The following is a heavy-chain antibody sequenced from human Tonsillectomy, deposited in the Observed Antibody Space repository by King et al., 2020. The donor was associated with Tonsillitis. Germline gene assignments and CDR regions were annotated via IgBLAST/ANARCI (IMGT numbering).Heavy chain of an antibody. CDR2: IRFDASDK. CDR3: AKDQLTLVRGIPEYYFDY. CDR1: GFTFSNYG. Sequence: VQLVESGGGVVQPGGSLRVSCAVSGFTFSNYGMHWVRQAPGKGLEWVAFIRFDASDKYYADSVKGRFTISRDSSKNTLYLQMNSLRAEDTGVYYCAKDQLTLVRGIPEYYFDYWGQGTLVTVSS. D-gene: IGHD3-10*01. V-gene: IGHV3-30*02. J-gene: IGHJ4*02.